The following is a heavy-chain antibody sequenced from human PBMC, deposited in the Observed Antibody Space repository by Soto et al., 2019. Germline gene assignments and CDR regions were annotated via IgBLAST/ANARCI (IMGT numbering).Heavy chain of an antibody. CDR3: AKASGARFYDSSGYPEYFQH. V-gene: IGHV3-23*01. CDR2: ISGSGGST. Sequence: GGSLRLSCAASGFTFSSYAMSWVRQAPGKGLEWVSAISGSGGSTYYADSVKGRFTISRDNSKNTLYLQMNSLRAEDTAVYYCAKASGARFYDSSGYPEYFQHWGQGTLVTVSS. D-gene: IGHD3-22*01. CDR1: GFTFSSYA. J-gene: IGHJ1*01.